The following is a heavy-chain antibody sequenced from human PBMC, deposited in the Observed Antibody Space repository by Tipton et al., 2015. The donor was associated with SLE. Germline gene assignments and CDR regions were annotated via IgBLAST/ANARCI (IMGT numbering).Heavy chain of an antibody. Sequence: TLSLTCTVSGGSISRYYWGWIRQPAGKGLEWIGRIYTGGNTKYNPSLESRVTLSVDASKDQFSLRLTSVTAADTAVYYCARGGVAMAPIDYWGQGALVTVPS. J-gene: IGHJ4*02. CDR1: GGSISRYY. CDR2: IYTGGNT. D-gene: IGHD3-3*01. V-gene: IGHV4-4*07. CDR3: ARGGVAMAPIDY.